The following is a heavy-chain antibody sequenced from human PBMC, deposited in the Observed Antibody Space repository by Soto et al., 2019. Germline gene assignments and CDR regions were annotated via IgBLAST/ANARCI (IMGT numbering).Heavy chain of an antibody. CDR2: INHRGST. J-gene: IGHJ4*02. Sequence: SETLSLTCAVYGGSFSGYYWSWIRQPPGKGLEWIGEINHRGSTNYNPSLKSRVTISVDTSKYQFSLKLSSVTAADTAVYYCARSGSSGYGNWGQGTLVSVSS. D-gene: IGHD5-12*01. CDR3: ARSGSSGYGN. V-gene: IGHV4-34*01. CDR1: GGSFSGYY.